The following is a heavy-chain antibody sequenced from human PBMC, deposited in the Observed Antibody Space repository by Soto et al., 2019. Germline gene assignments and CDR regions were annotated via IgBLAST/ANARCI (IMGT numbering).Heavy chain of an antibody. D-gene: IGHD6-6*01. J-gene: IGHJ6*02. Sequence: ASVKVSCKASGGTFSSYAISWVRQAPGQGLEWMGGIIPIFGTANYAQKFQGRVTITADESTSTAYMELSSLRPEDTAVYYCARGDSSSSFGLDYYGMDVWGQGTTVTVSS. CDR3: ARGDSSSSFGLDYYGMDV. V-gene: IGHV1-69*13. CDR1: GGTFSSYA. CDR2: IIPIFGTA.